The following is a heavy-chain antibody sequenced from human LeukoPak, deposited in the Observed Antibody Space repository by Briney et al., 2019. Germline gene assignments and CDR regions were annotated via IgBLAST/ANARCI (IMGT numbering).Heavy chain of an antibody. V-gene: IGHV4-39*07. CDR2: IYYSGST. CDR3: AREGHDYGGNSYFDY. D-gene: IGHD4-23*01. Sequence: PSETLSLTCTVSGGSISSSSYYWGWIRQPPGKGLEWIGSIYYSGSTYYNPSLKSRVTISVDTSKNQFSLKLSSVTAADTAVYYCAREGHDYGGNSYFDYWGQGTLVTVSS. CDR1: GGSISSSSYY. J-gene: IGHJ4*02.